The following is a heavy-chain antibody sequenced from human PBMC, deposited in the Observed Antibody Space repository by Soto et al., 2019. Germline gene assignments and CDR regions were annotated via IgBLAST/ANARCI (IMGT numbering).Heavy chain of an antibody. J-gene: IGHJ4*02. CDR3: ARVTDDILTGDPQYYFDY. V-gene: IGHV4-59*01. CDR1: GGSISSYY. CDR2: IYYSGST. D-gene: IGHD3-9*01. Sequence: PSETLSLTCTVSGGSISSYYWSWIRQPPGKGLKWIGYIYYSGSTNYNPSLKSRVTISVDTSKNQFSLKLSSVTAADTAVYYCARVTDDILTGDPQYYFDYWGQGTLVTVSS.